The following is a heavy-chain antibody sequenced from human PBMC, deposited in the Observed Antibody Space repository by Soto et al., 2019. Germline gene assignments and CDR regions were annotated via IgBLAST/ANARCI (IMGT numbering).Heavy chain of an antibody. J-gene: IGHJ2*01. CDR1: GFTFSAYA. D-gene: IGHD1-1*01. V-gene: IGHV3-23*01. Sequence: EVQLLESGGGLVQPVVSLRLSCSASGFTFSAYAMGWVRQAPGKGLEWVSTIHGGGGATHYADSVKGRFTISRDDSKNTLYAQMNSLRAEDTAVYYCAKFEGHPLEYWYLDFWGRGTLVTVSS. CDR2: IHGGGGAT. CDR3: AKFEGHPLEYWYLDF.